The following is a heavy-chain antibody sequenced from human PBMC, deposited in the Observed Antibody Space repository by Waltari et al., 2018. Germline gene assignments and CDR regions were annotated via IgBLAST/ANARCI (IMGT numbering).Heavy chain of an antibody. CDR2: IYYSGGT. CDR3: ARRPMSCSSTSCYTDAFDI. CDR1: GGSISSYY. Sequence: QVQLQESGPGLVKPSETLSLTCTVSGGSISSYYWSWIRQPPGKGLEWIGYIYYSGGTNYNPSLKSRVTISVDTSKNQFSLKLSSVTAADTAVYYCARRPMSCSSTSCYTDAFDIWGQGTMVTVSS. D-gene: IGHD2-2*02. J-gene: IGHJ3*02. V-gene: IGHV4-59*01.